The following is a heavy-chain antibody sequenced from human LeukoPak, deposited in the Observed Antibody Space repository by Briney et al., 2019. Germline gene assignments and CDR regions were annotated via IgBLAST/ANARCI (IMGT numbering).Heavy chain of an antibody. V-gene: IGHV1-24*01. Sequence: ASVKVSCKVSGYTLTELSMHWVRQAPGKGLEWMGGFDPEDGETIYAQKFQGRVTMTEDTSTDTACMELSSLRSEDTAVYYCATRGEPAYYYYYYGMDVWGQGTTVTVSS. CDR2: FDPEDGET. D-gene: IGHD3-16*01. CDR1: GYTLTELS. J-gene: IGHJ6*02. CDR3: ATRGEPAYYYYYYGMDV.